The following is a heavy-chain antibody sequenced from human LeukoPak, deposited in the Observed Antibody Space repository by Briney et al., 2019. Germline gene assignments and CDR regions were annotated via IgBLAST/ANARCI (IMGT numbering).Heavy chain of an antibody. Sequence: SETLSLTCTVSGGSISSYYWSWIRQPPGKGLEWIGYIYYSGGTNYNPSLKSRVTISVDTSKNQFSLKLSSVTAADTAVYYCARVRYTAMVYYFDYWGQGTLVTVSS. CDR2: IYYSGGT. V-gene: IGHV4-59*01. J-gene: IGHJ4*02. CDR3: ARVRYTAMVYYFDY. CDR1: GGSISSYY. D-gene: IGHD5-18*01.